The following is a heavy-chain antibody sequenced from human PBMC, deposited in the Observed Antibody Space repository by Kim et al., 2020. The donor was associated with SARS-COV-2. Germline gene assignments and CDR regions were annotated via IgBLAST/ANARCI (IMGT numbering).Heavy chain of an antibody. CDR1: GGSISSSNW. D-gene: IGHD2-21*02. CDR3: ARDGGYCGGDCSGFDY. V-gene: IGHV4-4*02. CDR2: IYHSGST. Sequence: SETLSLTCAVSGGSISSSNWWSWVRQPPGKGLEWIGEIYHSGSTNYNPSLKSRVTISVDKSKNQFSLKLSSVTAADTAVYYCARDGGYCGGDCSGFDYWGQGTLVTVSS. J-gene: IGHJ4*02.